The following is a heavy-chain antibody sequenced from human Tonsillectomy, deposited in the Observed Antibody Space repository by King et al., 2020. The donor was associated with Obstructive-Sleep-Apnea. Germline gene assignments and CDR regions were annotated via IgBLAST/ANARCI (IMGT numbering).Heavy chain of an antibody. CDR1: ANSFTNHW. D-gene: IGHD6-25*01. J-gene: IGHJ3*02. V-gene: IGHV5-51*01. CDR3: ARRRHSLSGSLVAFDI. Sequence: VQLVESGAEVKKPGESLKISCKGSANSFTNHWIAWVRQMPGKGLEGMGLIYPGDSDTKYSPSFKGQVTISADKSIDTAYLKCRSLKASDTAMYFCARRRHSLSGSLVAFDIWGQGTMVTVSS. CDR2: IYPGDSDT.